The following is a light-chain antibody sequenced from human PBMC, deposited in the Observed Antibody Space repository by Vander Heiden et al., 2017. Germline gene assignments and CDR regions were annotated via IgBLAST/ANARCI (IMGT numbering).Light chain of an antibody. CDR3: QQRSNWPLT. CDR2: DAS. Sequence: IVLTQSPATLSLSPGERATLSCRASQSVSIYLAWYQQKPGQAPRLLIYDASNRATGIPARFSGSGSGTDFTLTISSLEPEDFAVYYCQQRSNWPLTFGGGTKVEI. CDR1: QSVSIY. J-gene: IGKJ4*01. V-gene: IGKV3-11*01.